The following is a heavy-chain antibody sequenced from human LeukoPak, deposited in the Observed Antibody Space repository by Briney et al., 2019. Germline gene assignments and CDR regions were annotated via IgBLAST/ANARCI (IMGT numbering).Heavy chain of an antibody. CDR3: AKDGDIAAAGYFFDY. J-gene: IGHJ4*02. Sequence: PGGSLRLSCAASGFTFSTYGMHWVRQAPGKGLEWVAVISYDGGNKYNADSVKGRFTISRDNSENTLYLQMNSLRAEDTAVYFCAKDGDIAAAGYFFDYWGQGTLVTVSS. V-gene: IGHV3-30*18. CDR2: ISYDGGNK. CDR1: GFTFSTYG. D-gene: IGHD6-13*01.